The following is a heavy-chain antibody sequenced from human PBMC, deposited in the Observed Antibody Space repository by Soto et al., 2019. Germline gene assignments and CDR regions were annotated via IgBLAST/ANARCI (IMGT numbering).Heavy chain of an antibody. CDR3: ARAIPYGSGSYYDY. CDR1: GGSISSYY. D-gene: IGHD3-10*01. J-gene: IGHJ4*01. Sequence: QVPLQESGPGLVKPSETLSLTCTVSGGSISSYYWSWIRQPPGKGLEWIGYIYYSGSTNYNPSLKSRVTISVDTSKNQFSLKLSSVTAADTAVYYCARAIPYGSGSYYDYWGQGTLVTVSS. V-gene: IGHV4-59*01. CDR2: IYYSGST.